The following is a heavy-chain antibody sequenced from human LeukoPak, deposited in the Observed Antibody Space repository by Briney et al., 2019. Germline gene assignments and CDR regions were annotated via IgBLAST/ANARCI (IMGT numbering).Heavy chain of an antibody. CDR3: AKDLSSTVTTFFDY. D-gene: IGHD4-11*01. V-gene: IGHV3-23*01. J-gene: IGHJ4*02. CDR2: ISDSGGRT. CDR1: GFTFSRYA. Sequence: GGSLRLSCAASGFTFSRYAMSWIRQAPGKGPEWVSVISDSGGRTYYADSVKGRFTVSRDNSKNTLHLQMNSLRDEDTAVYYCAKDLSSTVTTFFDYWGQGTLVTVSS.